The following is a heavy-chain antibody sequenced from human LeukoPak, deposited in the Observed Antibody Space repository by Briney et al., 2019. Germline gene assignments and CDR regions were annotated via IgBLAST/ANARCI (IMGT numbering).Heavy chain of an antibody. D-gene: IGHD3-22*01. CDR3: ARSPNYYDSSGYFDY. Sequence: ASVKVSCKASGGTFSSYAISWVRQAPGQGLEWMGGIIPIFGTANYAQKFQGRVTITADESTSTAYMELSSLRSEDTAVYYCARSPNYYDSSGYFDYWGQGTLVTVSS. CDR2: IIPIFGTA. V-gene: IGHV1-69*13. J-gene: IGHJ4*02. CDR1: GGTFSSYA.